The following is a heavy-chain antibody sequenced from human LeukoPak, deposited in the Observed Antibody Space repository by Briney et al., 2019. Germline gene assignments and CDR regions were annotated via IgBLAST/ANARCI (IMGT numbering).Heavy chain of an antibody. CDR3: AKDYYDSSGTDY. Sequence: PGGSLRLSCAVSGFTFSNYAMNWVRQAPGKGLEWVSAILASGATYYADPVKGRFTISRDNSKNTLYLQMNSLRAEDTAVYYCAKDYYDSSGTDYWGQGTLVTVSS. CDR2: ILASGAT. CDR1: GFTFSNYA. J-gene: IGHJ4*02. V-gene: IGHV3-23*01. D-gene: IGHD3-22*01.